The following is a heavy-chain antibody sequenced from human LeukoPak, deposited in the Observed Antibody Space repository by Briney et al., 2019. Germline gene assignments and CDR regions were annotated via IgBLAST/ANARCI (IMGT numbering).Heavy chain of an antibody. J-gene: IGHJ5*02. CDR1: GFTFSSYG. CDR2: IWYDGSNK. Sequence: PGGSLRLSCAASGFTFSSYGMHWVRQAPGKGLEWVAVIWYDGSNKYYADSVKGRFTISRDNSKNTLYLQMNSLRAEDTAVYYCARPMAGPRSNWFDPWGQGTLVTVSS. V-gene: IGHV3-33*01. CDR3: ARPMAGPRSNWFDP. D-gene: IGHD5-12*01.